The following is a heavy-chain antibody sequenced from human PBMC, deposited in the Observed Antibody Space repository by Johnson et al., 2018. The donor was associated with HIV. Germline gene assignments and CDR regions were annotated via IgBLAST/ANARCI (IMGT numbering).Heavy chain of an antibody. D-gene: IGHD6-19*01. Sequence: VQLVESGGGVVQPGRSLRLSCAASGFTFNSYGMHWVRQATGKGLEWVAIISNDGSNKYYADYVKGRFTISRDNSKNTLYLQMNSLRVEDTAVYYCAKDGGWPENAFDIWGQGTMVTVSS. CDR3: AKDGGWPENAFDI. V-gene: IGHV3-30*18. J-gene: IGHJ3*02. CDR2: ISNDGSNK. CDR1: GFTFNSYG.